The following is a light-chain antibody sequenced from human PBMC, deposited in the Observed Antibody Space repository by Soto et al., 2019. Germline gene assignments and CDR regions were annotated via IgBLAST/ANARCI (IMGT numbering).Light chain of an antibody. Sequence: QSVLTQPPSASGSPGQSVAISCTGTSSDVGGYNYVSWYQQHPGKAPKLLIHSNDQRPSGVPDRFSGSKSGTAASLAISGLQSEDEGDYHCAAWDDSLNGPYVFGTGTKVNVL. CDR3: AAWDDSLNGPYV. CDR2: SND. V-gene: IGLV1-44*01. CDR1: SSDVGGYNY. J-gene: IGLJ1*01.